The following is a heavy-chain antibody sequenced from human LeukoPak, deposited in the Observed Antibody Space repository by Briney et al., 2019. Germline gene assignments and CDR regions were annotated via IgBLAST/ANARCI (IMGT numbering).Heavy chain of an antibody. V-gene: IGHV4-61*02. CDR3: ARDVGSSSSSREDWFDP. D-gene: IGHD6-6*01. CDR2: IYTSGST. Sequence: PSETLSLTCTVSGGSISSGSYYWSWIRQPAGKGLEWIGRIYTSGSTNYNPSLKSRVTISVDTSKNQFSLKLSSVTAADTAVYYCARDVGSSSSSREDWFDPWGQGTLVTVSS. CDR1: GGSISSGSYY. J-gene: IGHJ5*02.